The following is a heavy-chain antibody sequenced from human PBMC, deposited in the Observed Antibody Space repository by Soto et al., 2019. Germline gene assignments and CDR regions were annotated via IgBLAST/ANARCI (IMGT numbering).Heavy chain of an antibody. D-gene: IGHD1-26*01. CDR2: IYASGSP. J-gene: IGHJ4*02. CDR3: ARGVGSSPPQY. V-gene: IGHV4-59*02. Sequence: SETLSLTCTISGGSVSVYYWSWIRQSTGQGLEWIGYIYASGSPYYNPSLRSRVTISADTSKNQISLRLTSPTAADTAVYYCARGVGSSPPQYWGRGTLVTVSS. CDR1: GGSVSVYY.